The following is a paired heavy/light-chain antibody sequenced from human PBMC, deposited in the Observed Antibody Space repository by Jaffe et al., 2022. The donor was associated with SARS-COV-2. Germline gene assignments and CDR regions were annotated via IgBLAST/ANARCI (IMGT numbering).Light chain of an antibody. CDR1: QSLLHSNGHNY. Sequence: DIVMTQSPLSLPVTPGEPASISCRSSQSLLHSNGHNYLDWYLQKPGQSPQLLIYLGSNRASGVPDRFSGSGSGTDFTLKISRVEAEDVGVYYCMQALQTPGWTFGQGTKVEIK. CDR3: MQALQTPGWT. V-gene: IGKV2-28*01. CDR2: LGS. J-gene: IGKJ1*01.
Heavy chain of an antibody. CDR3: AREGGDIVGATGALDY. Sequence: QVQLMQSGAEVKKPGASVKVSCKAPGYTFTGNFMHWVRQAPGQGLEWMGRINPNNGDTNYAQKFQGRVTMTRDTSISTAYMELSRLRSDDTAVYYCAREGGDIVGATGALDYWGQGTLVTVSS. CDR2: INPNNGDT. J-gene: IGHJ4*02. D-gene: IGHD1-26*01. CDR1: GYTFTGNF. V-gene: IGHV1-2*06.